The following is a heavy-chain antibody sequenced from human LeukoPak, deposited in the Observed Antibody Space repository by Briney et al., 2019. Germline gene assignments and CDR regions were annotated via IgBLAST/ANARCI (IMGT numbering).Heavy chain of an antibody. CDR3: ARRRGYSYLDY. Sequence: SETLSLTCTVSGGSISSYYWSWIRQPPGKGLEWIGYIYTSGSTNYDPSLKSRVTISVDTSKNQFSLKLSSVTAADTAVYYCARRRGYSYLDYWGQGTLVTVSS. CDR2: IYTSGST. J-gene: IGHJ4*02. D-gene: IGHD5-18*01. V-gene: IGHV4-4*09. CDR1: GGSISSYY.